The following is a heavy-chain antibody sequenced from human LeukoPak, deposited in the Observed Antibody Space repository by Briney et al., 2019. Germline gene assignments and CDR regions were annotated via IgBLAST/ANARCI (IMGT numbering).Heavy chain of an antibody. Sequence: GGSLRLSCVASGFTFSSYWMSWVRQAPGKGLEWVANIKQDGSEKYYVDSVKGRFTISRDNAKNSLYLQMNSLRAEDTAVYYCARVKADRFDPWGQGTLVTVSS. J-gene: IGHJ5*02. V-gene: IGHV3-7*03. CDR1: GFTFSSYW. CDR3: ARVKADRFDP. CDR2: IKQDGSEK.